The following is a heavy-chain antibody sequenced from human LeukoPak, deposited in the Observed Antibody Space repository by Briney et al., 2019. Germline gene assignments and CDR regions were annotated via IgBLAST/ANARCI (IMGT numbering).Heavy chain of an antibody. CDR3: ARVSKPGWYDYYYMDV. Sequence: HPGRSLRLSCAASGFTFANYVTHWVRQAPGKGLEWVAVTSPDEGLKFYADSVQGRFSISRDNSKNTLYLQMDSVRVEDTAVYYCARVSKPGWYDYYYMDVWGKGTTVTVSS. CDR1: GFTFANYV. V-gene: IGHV3-30*04. CDR2: TSPDEGLK. D-gene: IGHD2/OR15-2a*01. J-gene: IGHJ6*03.